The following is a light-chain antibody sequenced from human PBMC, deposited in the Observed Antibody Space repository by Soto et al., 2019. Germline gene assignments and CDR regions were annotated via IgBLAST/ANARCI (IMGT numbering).Light chain of an antibody. J-gene: IGKJ5*01. Sequence: DIQLTQSPSFLSASEGDRVTITCRASQGIHIHLAWYQQKPGKAPKLLIYAASSLQTGVPSRFSGSGSGTDFTLTISSLQPEYFGTDNCQQPMSMPLSVAQGTRPE. CDR3: QQPMSMPLS. V-gene: IGKV1-9*01. CDR2: AAS. CDR1: QGIHIH.